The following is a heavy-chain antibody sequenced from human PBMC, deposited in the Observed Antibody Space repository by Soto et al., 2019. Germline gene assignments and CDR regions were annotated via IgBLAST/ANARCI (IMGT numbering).Heavy chain of an antibody. CDR2: ISIADSSM. CDR3: ARTRDECRSSSCHNYDYGVEV. Sequence: GGSLRLSCAASGFAVSIYEMNWVRQAPEKGLEWVSYISIADSSMYYADSVKGRFTISGDNAKNSLYLQMNSLRAEDTAVYYLARTRDECRSSSCHNYDYGVEVVGQGTTVTVSS. CDR1: GFAVSIYE. D-gene: IGHD2-2*02. V-gene: IGHV3-48*03. J-gene: IGHJ6*02.